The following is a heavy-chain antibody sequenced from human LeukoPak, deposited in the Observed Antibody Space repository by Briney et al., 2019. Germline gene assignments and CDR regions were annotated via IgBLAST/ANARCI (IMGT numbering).Heavy chain of an antibody. Sequence: GGSLRLSCAASGFTFSSYAMSWVRQAPGKGLEWVSAISGSGGSTYYADSVKGRFTISRDNSKNTLYLQMNSLRAEDTAVYYCAKDRGSGWYDVHYYGMDVWGQGTTVTVSS. D-gene: IGHD6-19*01. CDR2: ISGSGGST. V-gene: IGHV3-23*01. CDR3: AKDRGSGWYDVHYYGMDV. CDR1: GFTFSSYA. J-gene: IGHJ6*02.